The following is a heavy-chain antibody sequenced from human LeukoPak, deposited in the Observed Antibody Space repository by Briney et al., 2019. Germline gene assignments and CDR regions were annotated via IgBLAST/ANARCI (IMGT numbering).Heavy chain of an antibody. CDR1: GFTVSSNS. CDR3: ARSYSYGDTLDY. Sequence: GGSLRLSCTVSGFTVSSNSMSWVRQAPGKGLEWVSFIYSDNTHYSDSVKGRFTISRDNSKNTLYLQMSSLRAEDTAVYYCARSYSYGDTLDYWGQGTLVTLSS. J-gene: IGHJ4*02. D-gene: IGHD5-18*01. V-gene: IGHV3-53*01. CDR2: IYSDNT.